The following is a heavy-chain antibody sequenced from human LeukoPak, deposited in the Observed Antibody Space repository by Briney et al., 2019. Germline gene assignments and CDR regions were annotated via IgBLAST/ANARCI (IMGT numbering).Heavy chain of an antibody. CDR1: GGSISSYY. J-gene: IGHJ4*02. CDR3: ARGYYDFTNYFDY. V-gene: IGHV4-59*08. Sequence: SETLSLTCTVSGGSISSYYWSWIRQPPGKGLEWIGYIYYSGSTNYNPSLKSRVTISVDTSKNQFSLKLSSVTAADTAVYYCARGYYDFTNYFDYWGQGTLVTVSS. D-gene: IGHD3-3*01. CDR2: IYYSGST.